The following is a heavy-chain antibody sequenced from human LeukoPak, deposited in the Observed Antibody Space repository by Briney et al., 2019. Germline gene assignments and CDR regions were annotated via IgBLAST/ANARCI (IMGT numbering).Heavy chain of an antibody. CDR3: ARGPSSWSP. V-gene: IGHV4-34*01. J-gene: IGHJ5*02. CDR1: GGSFSGYY. D-gene: IGHD6-13*01. CDR2: INHSGST. Sequence: PPETLSLTCAVYGGSFSGYYWSWIRQPPGKGLEWIGEINHSGSTNYNPSLKSRVTISVDTSKNQFSLKLSSVTAADTAVYYCARGPSSWSPWGQGTLVTVSS.